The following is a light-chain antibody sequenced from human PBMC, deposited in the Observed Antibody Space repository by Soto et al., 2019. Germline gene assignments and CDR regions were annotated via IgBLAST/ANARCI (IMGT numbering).Light chain of an antibody. CDR1: QSVNSD. V-gene: IGKV3-15*01. CDR3: QQYSNWPPIT. CDR2: AAS. Sequence: EIVMTQSPATLSVSPGERATLSCRASQSVNSDLAWYQQKPGQAPRLLIYAASTRATGIPPRFSGSGSGTEFTLTISSLQSEDIAIYYCQQYSNWPPITFGQGTRLEIK. J-gene: IGKJ5*01.